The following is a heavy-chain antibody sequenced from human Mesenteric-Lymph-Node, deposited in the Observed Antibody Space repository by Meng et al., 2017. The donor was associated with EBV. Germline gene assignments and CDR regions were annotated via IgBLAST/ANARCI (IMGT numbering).Heavy chain of an antibody. CDR2: IYYTGTT. J-gene: IGHJ4*02. V-gene: IGHV4-30-4*01. D-gene: IGHD3-22*01. CDR1: GDSISNGGYY. Sequence: QVQLQESGPGLVEPSQTLSLTCAVSGDSISNGGYYWSWIRQPPGEGLEWIGYIYYTGTTYYNASLKSRVTISVDTSKNQFSLKLSSVTAADTAVYYCARAQYFYDTSGYDYWGQGTLVTVSS. CDR3: ARAQYFYDTSGYDY.